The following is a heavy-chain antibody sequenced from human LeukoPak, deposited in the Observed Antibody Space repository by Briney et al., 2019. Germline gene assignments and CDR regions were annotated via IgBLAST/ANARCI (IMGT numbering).Heavy chain of an antibody. Sequence: GRSLRLSCAASGFTLSTYAMTWVRQAPGKGLEWVSAISGSAVSAGSTCYADSVKARFTISRANSKNTLYLQMNTLRAEDTTLYYWAKDQKNYSDNTGLDYWGQGTLVTVSS. CDR3: AKDQKNYSDNTGLDY. CDR2: ISGSAVSAGST. V-gene: IGHV3-23*01. CDR1: GFTLSTYA. J-gene: IGHJ4*02. D-gene: IGHD3-22*01.